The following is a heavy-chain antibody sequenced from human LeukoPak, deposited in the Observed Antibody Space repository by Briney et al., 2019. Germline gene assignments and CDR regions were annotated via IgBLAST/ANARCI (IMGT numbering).Heavy chain of an antibody. D-gene: IGHD2-21*01. V-gene: IGHV4-30-4*01. CDR1: GGSITSGDHY. J-gene: IGHJ4*02. Sequence: SETLSLTCTVSGGSITSGDHYWSWIRQPLGKGLELIGYTSYSGSTYYNASLRSRVIISLDTSQNQFSLKLSSVTAADTAVYYCARAGGAYGGIVDCWGRGTLATVSS. CDR3: ARAGGAYGGIVDC. CDR2: TSYSGST.